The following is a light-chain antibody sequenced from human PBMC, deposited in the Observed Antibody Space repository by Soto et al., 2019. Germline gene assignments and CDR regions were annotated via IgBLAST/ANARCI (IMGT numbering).Light chain of an antibody. V-gene: IGLV2-14*01. Sequence: QSVLTQPASVSGSPGQSITTSCTGTSSDVGGYNYVSWYQQHPGKAPKLMIYDVSNRPSGVSNRFSGSKSGNTASLTISGLQAEDEADYYCSSYTSSSTDVVFGGGTKLTVL. CDR2: DVS. CDR3: SSYTSSSTDVV. CDR1: SSDVGGYNY. J-gene: IGLJ2*01.